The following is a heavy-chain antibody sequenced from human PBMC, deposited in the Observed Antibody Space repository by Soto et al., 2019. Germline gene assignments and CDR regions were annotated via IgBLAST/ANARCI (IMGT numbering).Heavy chain of an antibody. CDR1: GGTFGSYA. J-gene: IGHJ6*02. CDR3: TRTQGSYCSLEIDYYYYYGMDV. V-gene: IGHV1-69*01. CDR2: IIPIPGTA. Sequence: QVQLVQSGAEVKKPGSSVKVSCKASGGTFGSYAISWVRQAPGQGLEWMGGIIPIPGTANYAQKVQGRVTIAADESTSTGKRELRSLRSEDTAVYYCTRTQGSYCSLEIDYYYYYGMDVWGQGTTVTVSS. D-gene: IGHD6-6*01.